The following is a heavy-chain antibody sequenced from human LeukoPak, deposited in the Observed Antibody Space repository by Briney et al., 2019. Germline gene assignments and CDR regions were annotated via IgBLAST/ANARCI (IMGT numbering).Heavy chain of an antibody. CDR3: ARGWANPRYSSSLNYYYYYGMDV. V-gene: IGHV4-34*01. CDR2: INHSGST. CDR1: GGSFSGYY. Sequence: SETLSLTCAVYGGSFSGYYWSWIRQPPGKGLEWIGEINHSGSTNYNPSLKSRVTISVDTSKNQFSLKLSSVTAADTAVYYCARGWANPRYSSSLNYYYYYGMDVWGQGTTVTVSS. D-gene: IGHD6-13*01. J-gene: IGHJ6*02.